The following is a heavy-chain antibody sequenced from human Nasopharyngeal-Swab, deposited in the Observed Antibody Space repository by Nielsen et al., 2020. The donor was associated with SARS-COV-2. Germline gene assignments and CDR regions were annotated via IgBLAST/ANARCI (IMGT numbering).Heavy chain of an antibody. V-gene: IGHV1-18*01. CDR1: GYSFTSYG. J-gene: IGHJ6*03. CDR3: ARLPYGDYEVGSYYYYYMDV. D-gene: IGHD4-17*01. Sequence: ASVKVSCKVSGYSFTSYGISWVRQAPGQGLEWMGWISGYDGDIKYAQNFQDRATMTTDTSTSTAYMELSSLRSEDTAVYYCARLPYGDYEVGSYYYYYMDVWGKGTTVTVSS. CDR2: ISGYDGDI.